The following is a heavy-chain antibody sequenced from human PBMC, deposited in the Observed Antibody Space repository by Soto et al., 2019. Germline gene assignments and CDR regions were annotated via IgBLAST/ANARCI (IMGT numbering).Heavy chain of an antibody. Sequence: SPTLSLTCAISGDSVSSNSAAWNWIRQSPSRGLEWLGRTYYRSKWYNDYAVSVKSRITINPDTSKNQFSLQLNSVTPGDTAVYYCARFHCSYSSYHSDVLDVWTQRTTVTVSS. V-gene: IGHV6-1*01. CDR2: TYYRSKWYN. CDR3: ARFHCSYSSYHSDVLDV. J-gene: IGHJ6*02. D-gene: IGHD2-21*02. CDR1: GDSVSSNSAA.